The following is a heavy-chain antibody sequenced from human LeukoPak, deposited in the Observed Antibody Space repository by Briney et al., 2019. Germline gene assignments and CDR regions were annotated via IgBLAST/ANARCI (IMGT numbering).Heavy chain of an antibody. CDR1: GFTFSTFA. CDR2: FSPDGI. CDR3: AKDYARGGCSLAHCNPIDS. Sequence: GGSLRLSCAASGFTFSTFAMTWVRQAPGRGLEWVSTFSPDGIHYADSVKGRFAISRDDSMSTLFLQMNSLRAEDTAIYYCAKDYARGGCSLAHCNPIDSWGQGTLVTVSS. D-gene: IGHD2-15*01. J-gene: IGHJ4*02. V-gene: IGHV3-23*01.